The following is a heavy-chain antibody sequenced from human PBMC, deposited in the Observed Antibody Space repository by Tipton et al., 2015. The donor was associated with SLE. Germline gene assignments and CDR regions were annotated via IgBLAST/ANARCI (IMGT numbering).Heavy chain of an antibody. J-gene: IGHJ3*02. Sequence: TLSLTCAVYGGSFSGYYWSWIRQPPGKGLEWIGEINHSGSTYYNPSLKSRVTISVDTSKNQFSLKLSSVTAVDTAVYYCARHGGYCSSTSCYFDAFDIWGQGTMVTVSS. V-gene: IGHV4-34*01. CDR2: INHSGST. CDR3: ARHGGYCSSTSCYFDAFDI. D-gene: IGHD2-2*01. CDR1: GGSFSGYY.